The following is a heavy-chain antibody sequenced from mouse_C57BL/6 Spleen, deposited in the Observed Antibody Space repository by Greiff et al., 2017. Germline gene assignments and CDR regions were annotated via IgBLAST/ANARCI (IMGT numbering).Heavy chain of an antibody. V-gene: IGHV1-82*01. CDR3: ARSVITTVVATDYFDY. D-gene: IGHD1-1*01. J-gene: IGHJ2*01. Sequence: QVQLQQSGPELVKPGASVKISCKASGYAFSSSWMNWVKQRPGKGLEWIGRIYPGDGDTNYNGKFKGKATLTADKSSSTAYMQLSSLTSEDSAVYFCARSVITTVVATDYFDYWGQGTTLTVSS. CDR2: IYPGDGDT. CDR1: GYAFSSSW.